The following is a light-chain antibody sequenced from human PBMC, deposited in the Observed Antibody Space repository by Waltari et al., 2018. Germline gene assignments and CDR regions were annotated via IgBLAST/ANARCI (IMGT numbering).Light chain of an antibody. CDR2: GNS. J-gene: IGLJ3*02. CDR3: STWDFRFRAWV. V-gene: IGLV1-44*01. Sequence: QSALTQEASVSGTVGQKVTLSCTGETNNVGSYAVGWYQQISHGVPKSVMFGNSLPPGIPDRFSASKSGTTDSLTISGLQPEDEGDYYCSTWDFRFRAWVFGGGTKLTVL. CDR1: TNNVGSYA.